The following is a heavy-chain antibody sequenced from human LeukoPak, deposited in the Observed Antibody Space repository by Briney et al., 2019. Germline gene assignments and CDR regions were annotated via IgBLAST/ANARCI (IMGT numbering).Heavy chain of an antibody. CDR1: RFTPSTNY. J-gene: IGHJ6*02. Sequence: RGSPRLSSAAPRFTPSTNYPSSVPPTPRKGLQRASLIYSRGSTYYADSVKGRFTISRDNSKNTLYLQMNSLRAEDTAVYYCAREKTGIAVAGHGMDVWGQGTTVTVSS. V-gene: IGHV3-66*01. CDR3: AREKTGIAVAGHGMDV. CDR2: IYSRGST. D-gene: IGHD6-19*01.